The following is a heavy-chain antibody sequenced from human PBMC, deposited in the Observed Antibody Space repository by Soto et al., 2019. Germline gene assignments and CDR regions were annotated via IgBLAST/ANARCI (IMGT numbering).Heavy chain of an antibody. D-gene: IGHD1-20*01. CDR1: GGTFSSYA. V-gene: IGHV1-69*13. CDR3: ARAQSITGIYYYYYGMDV. CDR2: IIPIFGTA. Sequence: SVKVSCKASGGTFSSYAISWVRQAPGQGLEWMGGIIPIFGTANYAQKFQGRVTITADESTSTAYMELSSLRSEDTAVYYCARAQSITGIYYYYYGMDVWGQGTTVTVSS. J-gene: IGHJ6*02.